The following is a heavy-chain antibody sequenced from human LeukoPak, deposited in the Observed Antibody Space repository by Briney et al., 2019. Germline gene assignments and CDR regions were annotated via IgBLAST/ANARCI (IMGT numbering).Heavy chain of an antibody. V-gene: IGHV3-23*01. Sequence: GGSLRLSCAASGFTFSSYAMSWVRQAPGKGLEWGSGISGSGGNTYYAHSVKGRFTISRDSSQNTLYLQMHSLGAEDTAVYYCAKKLDTSGYYTLCELDCWGQGTLVTVSS. CDR3: AKKLDTSGYYTLCELDC. D-gene: IGHD3-22*01. CDR1: GFTFSSYA. CDR2: ISGSGGNT. J-gene: IGHJ4*02.